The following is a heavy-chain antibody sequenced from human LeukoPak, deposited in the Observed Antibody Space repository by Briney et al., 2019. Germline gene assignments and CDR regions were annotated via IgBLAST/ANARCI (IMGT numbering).Heavy chain of an antibody. V-gene: IGHV3-7*01. CDR2: IKQDGSEK. Sequence: GGSLRLSCAASGFTFSSYWMSWVRQAPGKGLEWVANIKQDGSEKYYVDSVKGRFTISRDNAKNSLYLQMNSLRAEDTAVYYCATSVSISITIFGVVIEPFDYWGQGTLVTVSS. CDR3: ATSVSISITIFGVVIEPFDY. D-gene: IGHD3-3*01. J-gene: IGHJ4*02. CDR1: GFTFSSYW.